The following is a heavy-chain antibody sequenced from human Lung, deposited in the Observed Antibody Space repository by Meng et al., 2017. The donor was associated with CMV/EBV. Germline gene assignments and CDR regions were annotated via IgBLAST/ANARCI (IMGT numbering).Heavy chain of an antibody. CDR1: GFTGSANY. CDR3: ATRRSGGSVPGWAWGMDV. V-gene: IGHV3-53*01. Sequence: GGSLRLSCVASGFTGSANYMSWVRQAPGKGLEWVSVINSGGWTYYADSVKGRFTISRDNSKNTVYLQLNSLRAEDTAMYYCATRRSGGSVPGWAWGMDVWGQGTTVTVSS. CDR2: INSGGWT. D-gene: IGHD2-2*01. J-gene: IGHJ6*02.